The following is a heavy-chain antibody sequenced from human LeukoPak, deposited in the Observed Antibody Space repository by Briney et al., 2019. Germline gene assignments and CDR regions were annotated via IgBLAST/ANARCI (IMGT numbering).Heavy chain of an antibody. D-gene: IGHD2-8*01. CDR3: ARDLGFCTNGVCYSVYDY. CDR2: ISYDGSNK. Sequence: GGSLRLSCAASGFTFSSYGMHWVRQAPGKGLEWVAVISYDGSNKYYADSVKGRFTISRDNSKNTLYLQMNSLRVEDTAVYYCARDLGFCTNGVCYSVYDYWGQGTLVTVSS. J-gene: IGHJ4*02. V-gene: IGHV3-30*03. CDR1: GFTFSSYG.